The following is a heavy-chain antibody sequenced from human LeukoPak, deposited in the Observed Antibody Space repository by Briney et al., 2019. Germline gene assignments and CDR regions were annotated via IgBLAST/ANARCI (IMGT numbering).Heavy chain of an antibody. Sequence: GGSLRLSCAASGFTFDDYAMHWVRQAPGRGLEWVSLISGDGGSTYYADSVKGRFTISRDNSKNSLYLQMNSLRTEDTALYYCAKDIRGYSYGGGFDYWGQGTLVTVSS. CDR1: GFTFDDYA. J-gene: IGHJ4*02. D-gene: IGHD5-18*01. CDR2: ISGDGGST. V-gene: IGHV3-43*02. CDR3: AKDIRGYSYGGGFDY.